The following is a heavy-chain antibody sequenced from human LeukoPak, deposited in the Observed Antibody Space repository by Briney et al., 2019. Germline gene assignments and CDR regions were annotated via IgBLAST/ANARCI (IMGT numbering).Heavy chain of an antibody. D-gene: IGHD3-22*01. Sequence: ASVRVSCKASGYTFTVYYMHWVRQAPGQGLEWMGWINPNTGGTNYAQKFQDWVTMTRDTSISTTYMELSNLRSDDTGVYYCARDYYYGNSGGFDYWGQGTLVTVSS. J-gene: IGHJ4*02. CDR2: INPNTGGT. CDR1: GYTFTVYY. V-gene: IGHV1-2*04. CDR3: ARDYYYGNSGGFDY.